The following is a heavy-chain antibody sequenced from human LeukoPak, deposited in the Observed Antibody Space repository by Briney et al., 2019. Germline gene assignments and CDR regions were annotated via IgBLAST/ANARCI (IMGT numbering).Heavy chain of an antibody. D-gene: IGHD6-13*01. CDR3: ATGYSSTRYYFDY. CDR1: GDSISSYY. V-gene: IGHV4-59*01. Sequence: KPSETLSLTCTVSGDSISSYYWSWIRQPPGKGLEWIGYSYHTGSTNYNPSLKSRVTISVDKSKNQFSLKLSSVTAGDTAVYCCATGYSSTRYYFDYWGQGTLVTVSS. CDR2: SYHTGST. J-gene: IGHJ4*02.